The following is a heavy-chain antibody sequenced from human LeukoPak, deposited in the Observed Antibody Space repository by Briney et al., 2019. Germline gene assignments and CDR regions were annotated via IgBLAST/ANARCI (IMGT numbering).Heavy chain of an antibody. Sequence: SETLSLTCAVSGGSISSYYWSWIRQPPGKGLEWIGYIYNSGSNNYNPSLRIRVTISVDASKHQFSLKLNSVTAADTAVYYCARRNILTEGEAFDFWGQGTLVTVSS. V-gene: IGHV4-59*08. CDR1: GGSISSYY. CDR2: IYNSGSN. D-gene: IGHD3-9*01. J-gene: IGHJ3*01. CDR3: ARRNILTEGEAFDF.